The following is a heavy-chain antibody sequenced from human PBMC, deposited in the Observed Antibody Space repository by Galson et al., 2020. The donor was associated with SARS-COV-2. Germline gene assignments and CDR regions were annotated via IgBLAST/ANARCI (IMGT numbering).Heavy chain of an antibody. CDR2: IKSKSAGGTI. CDR1: GFTFSNVW. CDR3: TTGAAFSGSVFDS. D-gene: IGHD3-22*01. J-gene: IGHJ4*02. Sequence: GESLKISCAASGFTFSNVWMIWVRQAPGKGLEWVGRIKSKSAGGTIDFAAAVKGRFTISRDDSKNTLYLQMNSLQTEDTGLYFCTTGAAFSGSVFDSWGQGTLVTVSS. V-gene: IGHV3-15*07.